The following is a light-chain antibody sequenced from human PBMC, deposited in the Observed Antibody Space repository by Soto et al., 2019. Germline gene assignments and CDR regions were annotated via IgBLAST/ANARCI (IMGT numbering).Light chain of an antibody. V-gene: IGKV1-39*01. CDR1: QSISTY. CDR3: QQYHSSPTRT. CDR2: KSS. Sequence: DIQMPQSPSSLSASVGDRVTITCRASQSISTYLNWYQQKPGRAPKLLIYKSSILESGVPSRFSGSGSGTEFTLTISSLQPEDFATYYCQQYHSSPTRTFGQGTKVDIK. J-gene: IGKJ1*01.